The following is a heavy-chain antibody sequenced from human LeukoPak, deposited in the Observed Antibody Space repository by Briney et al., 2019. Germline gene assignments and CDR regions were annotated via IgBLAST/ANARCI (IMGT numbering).Heavy chain of an antibody. V-gene: IGHV3-21*01. J-gene: IGHJ4*02. CDR3: AGWGGDYYFDY. CDR1: GFTFSSYS. Sequence: GGSLRLSCAASGFTFSSYSMNWVRQAPGKGLEWVSSISSSSSDIYYADSVKGRFTISRDNAKNSLYLQMNSLRAEDTAVYYCAGWGGDYYFDYWGQGTLVTVSS. D-gene: IGHD3-10*01. CDR2: ISSSSSDI.